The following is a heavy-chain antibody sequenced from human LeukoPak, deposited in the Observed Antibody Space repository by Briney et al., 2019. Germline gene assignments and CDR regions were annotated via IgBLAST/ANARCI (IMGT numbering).Heavy chain of an antibody. CDR1: GGSFSGYY. V-gene: IGHV4-34*01. D-gene: IGHD3-16*02. J-gene: IGHJ4*02. Sequence: SETLSLTCAVYGGSFSGYYWSWIRQPPGKGLEWIGENNHSGSTNYNPSLKSRVTISVDTSKNQFSLKLSSVTAADTAVYYCARAPYDYVWGSYRRTYDYWGQGTLVTVSS. CDR2: NNHSGST. CDR3: ARAPYDYVWGSYRRTYDY.